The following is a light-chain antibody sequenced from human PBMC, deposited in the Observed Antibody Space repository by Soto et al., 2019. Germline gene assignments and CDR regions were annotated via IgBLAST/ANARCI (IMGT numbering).Light chain of an antibody. J-gene: IGKJ1*01. CDR3: QQYYTTPWT. Sequence: DIVMTQSPDSLAVSLGERATINCKSSQSVLYSSNNKNYLAWYQQKPGQPPKVLIYWASTRESGVPDRCSGSGSGTDFTLTISSLQAEDVAVYYCQQYYTTPWTFGQGTKVEIK. CDR2: WAS. CDR1: QSVLYSSNNKNY. V-gene: IGKV4-1*01.